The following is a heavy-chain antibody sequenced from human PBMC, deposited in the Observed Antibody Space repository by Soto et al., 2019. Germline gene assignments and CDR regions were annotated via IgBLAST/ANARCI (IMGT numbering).Heavy chain of an antibody. CDR2: INAGNGNT. Sequence: GASVKVSCKASGYTFTSYAMHWVRQAPGQRLEWMGWINAGNGNTKYSQKFQGRVTITRDTSASTAYMELSSLRSEDTAVYYCARDGFYSNYVSDPIFDYWGQGTLVTVSS. D-gene: IGHD4-4*01. CDR1: GYTFTSYA. CDR3: ARDGFYSNYVSDPIFDY. V-gene: IGHV1-3*01. J-gene: IGHJ4*02.